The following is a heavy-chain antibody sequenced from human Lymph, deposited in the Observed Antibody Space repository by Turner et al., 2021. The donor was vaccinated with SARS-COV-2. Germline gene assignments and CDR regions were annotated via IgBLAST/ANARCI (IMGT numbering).Heavy chain of an antibody. CDR1: GGSISSYY. CDR2: IYYSGST. J-gene: IGHJ4*02. CDR3: ARAVGAFGVVTNFDY. V-gene: IGHV4-59*01. Sequence: QVQLQESVPGLVKPSETLSLTCTVSGGSISSYYWSWIRQPPGKGLEWIGYIYYSGSTNYNPSLKSRVTISVDTSKNQFSLKLSSVTAADMAVYYCARAVGAFGVVTNFDYWGQGTLVTVSS. D-gene: IGHD3-3*01.